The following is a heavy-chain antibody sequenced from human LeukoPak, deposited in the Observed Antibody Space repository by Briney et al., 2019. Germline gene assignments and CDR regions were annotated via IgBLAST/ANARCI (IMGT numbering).Heavy chain of an antibody. J-gene: IGHJ6*03. CDR3: AKDGGCSGGSCYSSNYYYYYMDV. D-gene: IGHD2-15*01. CDR1: GFTVSNNY. V-gene: IGHV3-30*18. CDR2: ISYDGSNK. Sequence: GGSLRLSCAASGFTVSNNYMSWVRQAPGKGLEWVAVISYDGSNKYYADSVKGRFTISRDNSKNTLYLQMNSLRAEDTAVYYCAKDGGCSGGSCYSSNYYYYYMDVWGKGTTVTVSS.